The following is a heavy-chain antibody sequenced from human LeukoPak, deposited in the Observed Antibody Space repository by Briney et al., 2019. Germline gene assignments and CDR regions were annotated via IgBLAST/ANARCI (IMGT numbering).Heavy chain of an antibody. J-gene: IGHJ4*02. CDR2: ISGRTGST. CDR1: GFTFSTNA. V-gene: IGHV3-23*01. Sequence: GGSLRLSCAASGFTFSTNAMSWVRQTPGKGLEWVSAISGRTGSTYYSDSVKGRFTISRDNSKSTLYLQMDSLRAEDTAVYYCAKCGNSGCHLIDYWGQGTLVTVSS. D-gene: IGHD5-12*01. CDR3: AKCGNSGCHLIDY.